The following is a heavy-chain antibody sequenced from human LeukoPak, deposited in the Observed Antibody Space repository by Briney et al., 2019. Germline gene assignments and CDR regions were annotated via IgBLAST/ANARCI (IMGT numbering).Heavy chain of an antibody. D-gene: IGHD2-21*01. CDR2: IRYDGSNK. CDR1: GFTFSSYG. Sequence: GGSLRLSCAASGFTFSSYGMHWVRQAPGKGLEWVTFIRYDGSNKYYADSVKGRFTISRDNSKNTLSLQMNSLRAEDTAVYYCAGIDFDYWGQGTLVTVSS. CDR3: AGIDFDY. J-gene: IGHJ4*02. V-gene: IGHV3-30*02.